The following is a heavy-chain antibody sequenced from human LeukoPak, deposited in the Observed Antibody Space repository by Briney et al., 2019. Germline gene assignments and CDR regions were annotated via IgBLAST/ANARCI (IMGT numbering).Heavy chain of an antibody. J-gene: IGHJ5*02. Sequence: GASVEVSCKASGYTFTSYGISWVRQAPGQGLEWMGWISAYNGNTNYAQKLQGRVTMTTDTSTSTAYMELRSLRSDDTAVYYCARGGLVVVVPATPSTAPGLLHWFDPWGQGTLVTVSS. CDR1: GYTFTSYG. V-gene: IGHV1-18*01. CDR2: ISAYNGNT. D-gene: IGHD2-15*01. CDR3: ARGGLVVVVPATPSTAPGLLHWFDP.